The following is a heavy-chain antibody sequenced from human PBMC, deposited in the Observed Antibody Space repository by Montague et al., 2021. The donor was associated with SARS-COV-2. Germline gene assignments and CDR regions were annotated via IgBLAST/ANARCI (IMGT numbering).Heavy chain of an antibody. CDR2: IYTSGST. V-gene: IGHV4-61*02. Sequence: TRSLTCTVSGGSISSGSYYWSWIRQPAGKGLEWIGRIYTSGSTNYNPSLKSRVTISVDTSKNQFTLKLSSVTAADTAVYYCARVPQYYYDSSCYYSEAFDIWGQGTMVTVSS. CDR3: ARVPQYYYDSSCYYSEAFDI. CDR1: GGSISSGSYY. J-gene: IGHJ3*02. D-gene: IGHD3-22*01.